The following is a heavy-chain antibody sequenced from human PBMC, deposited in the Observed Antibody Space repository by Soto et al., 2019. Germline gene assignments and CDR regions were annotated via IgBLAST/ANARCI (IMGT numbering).Heavy chain of an antibody. Sequence: SETLSLTCTVSGASVSSFYWSWIRQPAGKGLEWIGRVHTSGYTDFNPSLRSRVTMSVDTSRNQFSLKVTSMTAADTAVYYCAREVAAPLGWSDPWAQGTLVTVSS. CDR3: AREVAAPLGWSDP. CDR1: GASVSSFY. CDR2: VHTSGYT. V-gene: IGHV4-4*07. J-gene: IGHJ5*02. D-gene: IGHD6-19*01.